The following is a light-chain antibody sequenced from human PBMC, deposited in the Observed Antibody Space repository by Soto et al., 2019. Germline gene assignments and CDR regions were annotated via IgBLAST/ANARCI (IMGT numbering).Light chain of an antibody. CDR2: EDN. CDR1: SGSIASNY. CDR3: QTYDDTNQV. Sequence: NFMLTQPHSVSESPGKTVIISCTRSSGSIASNYVQWYQQRPGSSPTTVIYEDNQRPSGVPGRFSGSIDSSSNSASLTISGLETEDEADYYCQTYDDTNQVFGGGTKVTVL. V-gene: IGLV6-57*01. J-gene: IGLJ3*02.